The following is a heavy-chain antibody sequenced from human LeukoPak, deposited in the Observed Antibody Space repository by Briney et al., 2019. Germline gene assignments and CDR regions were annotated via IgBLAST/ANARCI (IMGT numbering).Heavy chain of an antibody. V-gene: IGHV1-24*01. D-gene: IGHD1-7*01. CDR3: ASPRRYNWNYVEIYFDY. CDR2: FDPEDGET. CDR1: GYTLTELS. J-gene: IGHJ4*02. Sequence: ASVKVSCKVSGYTLTELSMHWVRQAPGKGLEWMGGFDPEDGETIYAQKFQGRVTMTEDTSTDTAYMELRSLRSEDTAVYYCASPRRYNWNYVEIYFDYWGQGTLVTVSS.